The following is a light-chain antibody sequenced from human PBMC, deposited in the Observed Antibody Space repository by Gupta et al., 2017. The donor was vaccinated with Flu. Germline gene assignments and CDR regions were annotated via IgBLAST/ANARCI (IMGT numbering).Light chain of an antibody. CDR1: SSDVGSYNL. V-gene: IGLV2-23*01. CDR3: CSYAGSSTLYV. J-gene: IGLJ1*01. CDR2: EGS. Sequence: GQSITISCTGNSSDVGSYNLVSWYQQHPGKAPKLMIYEGSKRPSGVSNRFSGSKSGNTASLTISGLQAEDEADYYCCSYAGSSTLYVFGTGTKVTVL.